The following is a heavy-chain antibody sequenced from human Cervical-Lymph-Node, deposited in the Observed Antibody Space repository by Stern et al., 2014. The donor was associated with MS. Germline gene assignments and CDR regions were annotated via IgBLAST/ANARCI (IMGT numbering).Heavy chain of an antibody. CDR1: GFTFSSYG. J-gene: IGHJ4*02. D-gene: IGHD3-10*01. Sequence: VQLVESGGGVVQPGRSLRLTCTVSGFTFSSYGMHWVRPAPGKGLEWVSFISYDGSDTYYAESVKGRFTISRDNTKNTLYLEMRRLRREDTAVYYCVKRGITEVRGVRLGDYWGPGTLVIVSS. V-gene: IGHV3-30*18. CDR2: ISYDGSDT. CDR3: VKRGITEVRGVRLGDY.